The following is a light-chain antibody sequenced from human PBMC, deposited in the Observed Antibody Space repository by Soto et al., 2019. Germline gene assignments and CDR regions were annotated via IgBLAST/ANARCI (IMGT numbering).Light chain of an antibody. CDR3: QQYNNWWT. J-gene: IGKJ1*01. V-gene: IGKV3-15*01. Sequence: EIVMTQSPATLSVSPGERATLSCRASQSVSNNLAWYQKKPGQAPRLLIYGASTRATGIPARFSGGGSGTEFTLTISSLQSEDFAVYYCQQYNNWWTFGQG. CDR1: QSVSNN. CDR2: GAS.